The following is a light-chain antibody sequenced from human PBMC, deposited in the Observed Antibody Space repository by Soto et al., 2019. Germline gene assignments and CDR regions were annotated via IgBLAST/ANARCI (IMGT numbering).Light chain of an antibody. CDR3: QQYGSSGT. V-gene: IGKV3-20*01. CDR2: GAS. CDR1: QSVSNNY. Sequence: EIVLTQSPGTLSLYPGERATLSCRASQSVSNNYLAWYQQKPGQAPRLLIYGASNRATGIPDRFSGSGSGTDFTLTISRLEPEDFAVYYCQQYGSSGTFGQGNKGDIK. J-gene: IGKJ1*01.